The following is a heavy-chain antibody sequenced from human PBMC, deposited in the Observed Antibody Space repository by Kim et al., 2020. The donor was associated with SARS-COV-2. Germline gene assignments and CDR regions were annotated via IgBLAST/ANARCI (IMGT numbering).Heavy chain of an antibody. CDR3: ARGRSLVAGNRARFDP. D-gene: IGHD6-19*01. CDR2: ISVYNGNT. Sequence: ASVKVSCKASGYIFSSYGISWVRQAPGQGLEWMGGISVYNGNTDYARNLQDRLTLTTDTSTSTVYLELRSLTTDDTAVYYCARGRSLVAGNRARFDPWGQ. V-gene: IGHV1-18*01. CDR1: GYIFSSYG. J-gene: IGHJ5*02.